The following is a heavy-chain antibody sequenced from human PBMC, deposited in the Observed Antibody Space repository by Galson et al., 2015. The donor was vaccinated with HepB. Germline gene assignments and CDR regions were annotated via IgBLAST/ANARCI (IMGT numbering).Heavy chain of an antibody. D-gene: IGHD3-16*01. J-gene: IGHJ3*02. CDR2: TYTSGNT. Sequence: SLRLSCAISGSTVSSNYLTWVRQAPGKGLEWVSITYTSGNTYYADSVKGRFTISRDNFKNTLYLQMNRLRVDDTAVYYCTRGYLGGSYYRPDAFDIWGQGALVTVSS. CDR3: TRGYLGGSYYRPDAFDI. CDR1: GSTVSSNY. V-gene: IGHV3-53*01.